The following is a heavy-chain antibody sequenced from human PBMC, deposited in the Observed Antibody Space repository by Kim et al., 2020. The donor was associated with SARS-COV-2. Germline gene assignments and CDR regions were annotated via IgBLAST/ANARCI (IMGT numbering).Heavy chain of an antibody. CDR2: DGGHK. Sequence: DGGHKVDRNSGKGRVTVSRDSSKNTLYLQMDRLRVEDMAVYYCAKGGDMDIWGQGTTVTVSS. V-gene: IGHV3-30*02. J-gene: IGHJ6*02. CDR3: AKGGDMDI.